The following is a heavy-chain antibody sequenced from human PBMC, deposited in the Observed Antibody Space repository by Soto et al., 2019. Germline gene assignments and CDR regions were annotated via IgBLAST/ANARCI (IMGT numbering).Heavy chain of an antibody. V-gene: IGHV3-33*01. CDR3: ARGQSITIFPGYHHDAFDI. D-gene: IGHD3-3*01. J-gene: IGHJ3*02. Sequence: QVQLVESGGGVVQPGRSVRLSCAASGFTFSSYGMHWVRQAPGKGLEWVAVIWYDGSNKYYADSVKGRFTISRDNSKNTLYLQMNSLRAEDTAVYYCARGQSITIFPGYHHDAFDIWGQGTMVTVSS. CDR2: IWYDGSNK. CDR1: GFTFSSYG.